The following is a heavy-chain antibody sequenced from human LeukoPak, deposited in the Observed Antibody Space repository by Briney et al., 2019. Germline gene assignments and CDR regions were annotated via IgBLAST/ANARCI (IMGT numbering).Heavy chain of an antibody. V-gene: IGHV3-30*03. CDR3: ASLYSSSSGLDY. Sequence: GGSLRLSCAASGFTLSSYGMHWVRQAPGKGLEWVAVISYDGSNKYYADSVKGRFTISRDNSKNTLYLQMNSLRAEDTAVYYCASLYSSSSGLDYWGQGTLVTVSS. CDR1: GFTLSSYG. J-gene: IGHJ4*02. D-gene: IGHD6-6*01. CDR2: ISYDGSNK.